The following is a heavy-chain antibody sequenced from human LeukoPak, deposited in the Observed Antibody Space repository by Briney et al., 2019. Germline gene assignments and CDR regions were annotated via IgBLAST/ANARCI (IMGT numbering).Heavy chain of an antibody. J-gene: IGHJ5*02. Sequence: PGGSLRLSCAASGFTFSSYSMNWVRQAPGKGLEWVSSISSSSSYIYYADSVKGRFTISRDNAKNSLYLQMNSLRAEDTAVYYCARGSAYSSSWNWFDPWGQGTLVTVSP. CDR3: ARGSAYSSSWNWFDP. V-gene: IGHV3-21*01. CDR2: ISSSSSYI. D-gene: IGHD6-13*01. CDR1: GFTFSSYS.